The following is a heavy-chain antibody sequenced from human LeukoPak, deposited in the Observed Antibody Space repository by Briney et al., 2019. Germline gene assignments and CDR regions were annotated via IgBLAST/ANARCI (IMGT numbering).Heavy chain of an antibody. Sequence: GGSLRLSCAASGFTFSSYSMNWVRQAPGKGLEWVSYISSSSSTIYYADSVKGRFTISSDNAKNSLYLQMNSLRAEDTAVYYCARKFGGNYGYLDYWGQGTLVTVSS. J-gene: IGHJ4*02. CDR1: GFTFSSYS. V-gene: IGHV3-48*01. D-gene: IGHD4-23*01. CDR3: ARKFGGNYGYLDY. CDR2: ISSSSSTI.